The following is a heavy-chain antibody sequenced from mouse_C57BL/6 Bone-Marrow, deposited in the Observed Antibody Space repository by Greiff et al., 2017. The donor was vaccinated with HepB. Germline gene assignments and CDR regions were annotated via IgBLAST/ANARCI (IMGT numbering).Heavy chain of an antibody. J-gene: IGHJ4*01. CDR2: ISSGSSTI. CDR3: ARDYYYGSSYGYAMDY. Sequence: DVQLVESGGGLVKPGGSLKLSCAASGFTFSDYGMHWVRQAPEKGLEWVAYISSGSSTIYYADTVKGRFTISRDNAKNTLFLQMTSLRSEDTAMYYCARDYYYGSSYGYAMDYWGQGTSVTVSS. D-gene: IGHD1-1*01. CDR1: GFTFSDYG. V-gene: IGHV5-17*01.